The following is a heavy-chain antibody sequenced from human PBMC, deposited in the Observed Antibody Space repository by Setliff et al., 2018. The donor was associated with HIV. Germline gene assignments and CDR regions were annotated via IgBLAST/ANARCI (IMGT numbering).Heavy chain of an antibody. Sequence: PSETLSLTCTVSGGSISRGSYYWSWIRQPAGKGLEWIGRIYTSGSIHYNPSLKSRVTISVDTSKNQFSLKVSSVNAPDTAVYFCAREDGEYTSSPRWFDRWGQGTQVTVSS. CDR3: AREDGEYTSSPRWFDR. CDR2: IYTSGSI. V-gene: IGHV4-61*02. J-gene: IGHJ5*02. CDR1: GGSISRGSYY. D-gene: IGHD6-13*01.